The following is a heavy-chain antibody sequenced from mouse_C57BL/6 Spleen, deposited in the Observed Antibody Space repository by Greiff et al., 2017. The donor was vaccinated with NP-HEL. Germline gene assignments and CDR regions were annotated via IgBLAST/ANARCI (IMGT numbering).Heavy chain of an antibody. CDR2: ISSGSSTI. CDR3: ARGVGTGAMDD. J-gene: IGHJ4*01. CDR1: GFTFSDYG. V-gene: IGHV5-17*01. Sequence: EVRLVESGGGLVKPGGSLKLSCAASGFTFSDYGMHWVRQAPEKGLEWVAYISSGSSTIYYADTVKGRFTISRDNAKNTLFLQMTSLRSEDTAMYYCARGVGTGAMDDWGQGTSVTVSS. D-gene: IGHD4-1*01.